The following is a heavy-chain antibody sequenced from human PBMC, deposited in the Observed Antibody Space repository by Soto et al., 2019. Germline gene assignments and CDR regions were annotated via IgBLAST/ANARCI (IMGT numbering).Heavy chain of an antibody. CDR3: AKVATGSYNWFDP. V-gene: IGHV3-74*01. CDR2: INNAVSGT. D-gene: IGHD1-1*01. J-gene: IGHJ5*02. Sequence: GSLRISWAASGFTFSSYWVHGVGRPPGKWLVWVSRINNAVSGTNYAGSVKGRFTISRDNARNTLYLQMDSLRDGDTAVYYCAKVATGSYNWFDPWGQGTLVTVSS. CDR1: GFTFSSYW.